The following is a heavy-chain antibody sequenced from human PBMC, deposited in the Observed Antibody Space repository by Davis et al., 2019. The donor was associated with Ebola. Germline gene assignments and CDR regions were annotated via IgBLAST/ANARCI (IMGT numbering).Heavy chain of an antibody. CDR1: GYIFTNYG. D-gene: IGHD6-13*01. CDR2: ISVYNGNT. CDR3: AREGSSWGEYYFDY. V-gene: IGHV1-18*01. J-gene: IGHJ4*02. Sequence: ASVKVSCKASGYIFTNYGINWVRQAPGQGLEWMGWISVYNGNTKYAQKLQGRVTMTTDTSTGTAYMELRSLRSDDTAVYFCAREGSSWGEYYFDYWGQGTLVTVSS.